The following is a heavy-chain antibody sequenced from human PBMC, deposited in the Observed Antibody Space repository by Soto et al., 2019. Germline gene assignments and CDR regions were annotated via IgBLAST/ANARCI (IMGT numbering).Heavy chain of an antibody. V-gene: IGHV1-46*01. D-gene: IGHD2-21*02. CDR3: ARGGHVVVVTAALDY. CDR1: GDTFTDYY. J-gene: IGHJ4*02. Sequence: QVQLMQSGAEVKKPGASVKVSCKASGDTFTDYYIHWVRQAHGQGLEWMGTVNPSGGHTTYAQHFLGRVPMTRDTSTSTLDMELTSLTSDDTAIYYCARGGHVVVVTAALDYWGQGTLVTVSS. CDR2: VNPSGGHT.